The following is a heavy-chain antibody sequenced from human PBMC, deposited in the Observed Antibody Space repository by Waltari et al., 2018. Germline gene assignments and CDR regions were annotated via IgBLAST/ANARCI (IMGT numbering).Heavy chain of an antibody. D-gene: IGHD3-9*01. Sequence: QVQLVQSGAEVKKPGASVKVSCKASGYTFTSYDINWVRQAPGQRLEWMGWINAGNGNTKDSQKFQGRVTITRDTSASTAYMELSSLRSEDTAVYYCAREKDILTGYYVYGMDVWGQGTTVTVSS. V-gene: IGHV1-3*01. CDR2: INAGNGNT. J-gene: IGHJ6*02. CDR1: GYTFTSYD. CDR3: AREKDILTGYYVYGMDV.